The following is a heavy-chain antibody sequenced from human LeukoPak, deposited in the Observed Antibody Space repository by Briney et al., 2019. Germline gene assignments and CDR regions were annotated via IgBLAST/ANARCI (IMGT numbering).Heavy chain of an antibody. Sequence: GGSLRLSCAASGFTFSNYWMSWVRQAPGKGLEWVTFIQYDESNKYYAASVKGRFTISRDNSKNTLYLQMNSLGLEDTAVYYCAKDMRVASTGGVGYFDNWGQGTLVTVSS. CDR1: GFTFSNYW. CDR2: IQYDESNK. D-gene: IGHD7-27*01. CDR3: AKDMRVASTGGVGYFDN. J-gene: IGHJ4*02. V-gene: IGHV3-30*02.